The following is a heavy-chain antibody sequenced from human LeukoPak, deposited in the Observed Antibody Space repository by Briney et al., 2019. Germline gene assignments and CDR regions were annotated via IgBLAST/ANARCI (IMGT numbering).Heavy chain of an antibody. CDR1: GESFSGYY. J-gene: IGHJ4*02. CDR3: ARTLKYYYDSSGYLFDY. V-gene: IGHV4-34*01. Sequence: PSETLSLTCAVYGESFSGYYWSWIRQPPGKGLEWIGEINHSGSTNYNPSLKSRVTISVDTSKNQFSLKLSSVTAADTAVYYCARTLKYYYDSSGYLFDYWGQGTLVTVSS. CDR2: INHSGST. D-gene: IGHD3-22*01.